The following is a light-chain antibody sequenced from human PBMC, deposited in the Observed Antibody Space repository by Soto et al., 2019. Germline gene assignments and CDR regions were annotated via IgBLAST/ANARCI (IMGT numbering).Light chain of an antibody. V-gene: IGLV1-44*01. J-gene: IGLJ3*02. CDR3: ASWDVSLNAWV. Sequence: QSVLTQPPSASGTPGQRVTISCSGSSSNIGSNAVNWYQQLPGTAPKLLIYTFAQRPSGVPDRFSGSKSGTSASLAISGLQSKDEADYYCASWDVSLNAWVFGGGTKLTVL. CDR2: TFA. CDR1: SSNIGSNA.